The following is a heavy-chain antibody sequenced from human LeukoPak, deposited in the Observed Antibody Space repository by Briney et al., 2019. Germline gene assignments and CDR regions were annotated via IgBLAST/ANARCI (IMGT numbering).Heavy chain of an antibody. CDR3: ARRAGEYSHPYDY. CDR2: IYSGGNT. V-gene: IGHV3-53*01. CDR1: GFTVSSNS. Sequence: GGSLRLSCTVSGFTVSSNSWSWVRQAPGKGLEWVSFIYSGGNTHYSDSVTGRFTISRDNSKNTLYLQMNSLRAEDTAIYYCARRAGEYSHPYDYWGQETLVTVSS. J-gene: IGHJ4*02. D-gene: IGHD2-15*01.